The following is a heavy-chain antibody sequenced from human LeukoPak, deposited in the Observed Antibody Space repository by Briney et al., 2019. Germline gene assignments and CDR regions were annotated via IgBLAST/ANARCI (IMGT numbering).Heavy chain of an antibody. J-gene: IGHJ4*02. V-gene: IGHV4-34*01. D-gene: IGHD6-13*01. Sequence: SETLSLTCAVYGGSFSGYYWSWIRQPPGKGLEWIGEINHSGSTNYNPSLKSRVTISVDTSKNQFSLKLSSVTAADTAVYYCAGIRSSWYLDYWGQGTLVTVSS. CDR1: GGSFSGYY. CDR2: INHSGST. CDR3: AGIRSSWYLDY.